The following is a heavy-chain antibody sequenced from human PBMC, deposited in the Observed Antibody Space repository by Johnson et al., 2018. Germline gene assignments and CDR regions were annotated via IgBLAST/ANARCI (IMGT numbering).Heavy chain of an antibody. D-gene: IGHD3-10*01. CDR1: GGSISSYY. CDR3: ARATVFGLYYMDV. CDR2: IYYSGST. J-gene: IGHJ6*03. V-gene: IGHV4-59*01. Sequence: QVQLQESGPGLVKPSETLSLTCTVSGGSISSYYWSWIRQPPGKGLEWIGYIYYSGSTNYNPSLKSRVTISVDTSKNQFSLKLSSVTAADTAVYDCARATVFGLYYMDVWGKGTTVTVSS.